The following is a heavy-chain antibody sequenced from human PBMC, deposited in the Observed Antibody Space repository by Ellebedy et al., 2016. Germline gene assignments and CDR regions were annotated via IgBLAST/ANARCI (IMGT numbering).Heavy chain of an antibody. J-gene: IGHJ4*02. D-gene: IGHD3-22*01. CDR2: ISYDGEGT. Sequence: GESLKISXEASGLPFGSKGMHWVRQAPGKGLEWVAAISYDGEGTDYADAVKGRFTISRDNSEDTLFLQMNSLRAEDTAVYYCAKDTSGYYGGYFDLWGQGTLVTVSS. CDR1: GLPFGSKG. CDR3: AKDTSGYYGGYFDL. V-gene: IGHV3-30*18.